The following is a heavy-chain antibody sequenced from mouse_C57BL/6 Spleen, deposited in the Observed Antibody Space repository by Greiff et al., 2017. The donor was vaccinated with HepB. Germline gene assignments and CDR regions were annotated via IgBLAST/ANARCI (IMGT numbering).Heavy chain of an antibody. Sequence: VKLQESGPGLVQPSQSLSITCTVSGFSLTSYGVHWVRQSPGKGLEWLGVIWRGGSTDYNAAFMSRLSITKDNSKSQVFFKMNSLQADDTAIYYCAKKASTVVAPYAMDYWGQGTSVTVSS. V-gene: IGHV2-5*01. CDR3: AKKASTVVAPYAMDY. CDR1: GFSLTSYG. CDR2: IWRGGST. D-gene: IGHD1-1*01. J-gene: IGHJ4*01.